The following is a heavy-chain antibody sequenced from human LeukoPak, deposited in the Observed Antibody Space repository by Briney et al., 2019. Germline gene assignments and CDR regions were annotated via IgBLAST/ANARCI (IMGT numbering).Heavy chain of an antibody. CDR1: GFTFSGYS. CDR2: ISRSGSTK. Sequence: GGSLRLSCAASGFTFSGYSMNWVRQAPGKGLEWVSSISRSGSTKYYADSVKGRFTISRDNAKNSLFLQMNSLRAEDTAVYYCARVLRYCSGGNCYSGGLGYMDVWGKGTTVTISS. D-gene: IGHD2-15*01. CDR3: ARVLRYCSGGNCYSGGLGYMDV. V-gene: IGHV3-48*04. J-gene: IGHJ6*03.